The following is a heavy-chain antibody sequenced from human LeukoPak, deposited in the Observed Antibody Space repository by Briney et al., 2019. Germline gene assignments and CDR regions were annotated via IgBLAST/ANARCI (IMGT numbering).Heavy chain of an antibody. CDR2: IYPGDSDT. Sequence: GESLKISWKGSGYSFTSYWIGWVRQMPGKGLEWMGIIYPGDSDTRYSPSFQGQVTISADKSISTAYLQWSSLKASDTAMYYCARGRDYYGSGSYYFNWFDPWGQGTLVTVSS. D-gene: IGHD3-10*01. CDR3: ARGRDYYGSGSYYFNWFDP. V-gene: IGHV5-51*01. CDR1: GYSFTSYW. J-gene: IGHJ5*02.